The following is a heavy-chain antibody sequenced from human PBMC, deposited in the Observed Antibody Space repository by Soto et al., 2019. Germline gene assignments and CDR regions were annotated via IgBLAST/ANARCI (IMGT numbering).Heavy chain of an antibody. J-gene: IGHJ3*02. CDR2: IWYDGSNK. D-gene: IGHD3-22*01. CDR1: GFTFSSYG. Sequence: PGGSLRLSCAASGFTFSSYGMHWVRQAPGKGLEWMAVIWYDGSNKYYADSVKGRFTISRDNSKNTLYLQMNSLRAEDTAVYYCARGPKYYYDSSGYYYDDAFDIWGQGTMVTVSS. CDR3: ARGPKYYYDSSGYYYDDAFDI. V-gene: IGHV3-33*01.